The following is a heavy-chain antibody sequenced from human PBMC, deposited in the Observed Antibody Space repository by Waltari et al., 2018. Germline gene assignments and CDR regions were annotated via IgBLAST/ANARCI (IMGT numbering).Heavy chain of an antibody. CDR1: EFIVRNNY. J-gene: IGHJ3*01. CDR2: IYAGGGS. CDR3: ATLGAYLGAFEV. D-gene: IGHD3-16*01. V-gene: IGHV3-53*02. Sequence: EVQLVETGGALIHPGGSLRLSCAASEFIVRNNYMAWVRQAPGKGLGVVSVIYAGGGSDSADSVRGRFTISRDNSKNTLYLEMNALRPDDTAVYYCATLGAYLGAFEVWGRGTMVTVSS.